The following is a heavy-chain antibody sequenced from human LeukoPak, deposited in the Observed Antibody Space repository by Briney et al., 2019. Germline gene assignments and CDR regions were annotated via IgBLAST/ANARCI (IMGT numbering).Heavy chain of an antibody. CDR2: ISYDGSNK. Sequence: GRSLRLSCTASRFTFSDYGMHWVRQAPGKGLEWVAFISYDGSNKYYADSVEDRFTISRDNSKNTLYLQMNSLRAEDTAVYYCAKELDYGGNSPFHYSGQGTLVTVSS. J-gene: IGHJ4*02. CDR1: RFTFSDYG. V-gene: IGHV3-30*18. D-gene: IGHD4-23*01. CDR3: AKELDYGGNSPFHY.